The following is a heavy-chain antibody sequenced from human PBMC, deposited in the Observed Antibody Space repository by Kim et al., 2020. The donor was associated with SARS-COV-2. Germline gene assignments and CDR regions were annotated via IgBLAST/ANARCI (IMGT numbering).Heavy chain of an antibody. Sequence: SETLSLTCAVYGGSFSGYYWSWIRQPPGKGLEWIGEISHSGSTNYNPSLKSRVTISVDTSKNQFSLRLSSGTAADTTVYYCARGRGDGDYERSSYYFDYWGQGTLVTVSS. CDR3: ARGRGDGDYERSSYYFDY. CDR1: GGSFSGYY. J-gene: IGHJ4*02. V-gene: IGHV4-34*01. CDR2: ISHSGST. D-gene: IGHD4-17*01.